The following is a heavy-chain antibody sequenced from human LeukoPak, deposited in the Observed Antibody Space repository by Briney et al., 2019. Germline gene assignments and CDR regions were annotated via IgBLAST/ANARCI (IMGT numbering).Heavy chain of an antibody. CDR3: AKVFGVRGVLLLGMDV. D-gene: IGHD3-10*01. V-gene: IGHV3-30*18. Sequence: GGSLRLSCAASGFTFSSYGMHWVRQAPGKGLEWVAVISYDGSNKYYADSVKGRFTISRDNSKNTLYLQMNSLRAEDTAVYYCAKVFGVRGVLLLGMDVWGQGTTVTVSS. CDR1: GFTFSSYG. CDR2: ISYDGSNK. J-gene: IGHJ6*02.